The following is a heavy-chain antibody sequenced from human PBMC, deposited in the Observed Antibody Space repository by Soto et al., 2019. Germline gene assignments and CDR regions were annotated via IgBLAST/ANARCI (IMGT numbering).Heavy chain of an antibody. D-gene: IGHD1-7*01. CDR1: GFTFSNAW. CDR3: TTDSGTANSYYCYYGMDV. V-gene: IGHV3-15*01. CDR2: IKSKTDGGTT. Sequence: EVQLVESGGGLVKPGGSLRLSCAASGFTFSNAWMSWVRQAPGKGLEWVGRIKSKTDGGTTDYAAPVKGRFTISRDDSKNTLYLQMNSLKTEDTAVYYCTTDSGTANSYYCYYGMDVWGQGTTVTVSS. J-gene: IGHJ6*02.